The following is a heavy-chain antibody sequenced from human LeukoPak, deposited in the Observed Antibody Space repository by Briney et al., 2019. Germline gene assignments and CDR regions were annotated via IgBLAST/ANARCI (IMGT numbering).Heavy chain of an antibody. V-gene: IGHV4-30-4*01. J-gene: IGHJ6*02. CDR1: GGSISSGDYY. D-gene: IGHD1-7*01. Sequence: SETLSLTCTVSGGSISSGDYYWSWIRQPPGKGLEWIGYTYYSGSTYYNPSLKSRVTISVDTSKNQFSLKLSSVTAADTAVYYCARVELDYYYYGMDVWGQGTTVTVSS. CDR2: TYYSGST. CDR3: ARVELDYYYYGMDV.